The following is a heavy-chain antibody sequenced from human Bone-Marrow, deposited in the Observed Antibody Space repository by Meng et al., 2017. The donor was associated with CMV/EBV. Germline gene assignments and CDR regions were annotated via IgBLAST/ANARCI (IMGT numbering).Heavy chain of an antibody. CDR2: MNPNSANT. Sequence: ASVKVSCKASGYTFTSYDINWVRQATGQGLEWMGWMNPNSANTGYAQRFQGRVTMTRNTSISTAYLELTSLRSEDTAVYYCARSNDYYDSSGYGGDAFDIWGQGTMVTVSS. V-gene: IGHV1-8*02. CDR1: GYTFTSYD. D-gene: IGHD3-22*01. CDR3: ARSNDYYDSSGYGGDAFDI. J-gene: IGHJ3*02.